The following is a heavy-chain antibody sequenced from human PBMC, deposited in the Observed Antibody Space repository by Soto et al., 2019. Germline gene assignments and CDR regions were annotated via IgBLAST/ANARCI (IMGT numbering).Heavy chain of an antibody. CDR1: GYTFTSYD. CDR3: ARKYYSGSGITD. J-gene: IGHJ4*02. CDR2: VDPHNGRA. V-gene: IGHV1-8*01. D-gene: IGHD3-10*01. Sequence: QVQLLQSGAEVRPPGASVKVSCKASGYTFTSYDIHWVRQAPGRGFEWVGWVDPHNGRAGSVEKLQGRVGRTRDTSISTAYLELSSLRSDDTAVYFCARKYYSGSGITDWGQGTLVIVSS.